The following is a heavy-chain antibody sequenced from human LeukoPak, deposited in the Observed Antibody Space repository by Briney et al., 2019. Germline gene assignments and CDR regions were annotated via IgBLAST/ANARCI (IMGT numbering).Heavy chain of an antibody. Sequence: SQTLSLTCAISGDSVSSNSAAWNWIRQSPSRGLEWLGRTYYRSKWYNDYAVSVKSRITINPDTSKNQFSLQLNSVTPEDTAVYYCAREDTMVRGAGDYYYGMDVWGQGTTVTVSS. CDR3: AREDTMVRGAGDYYYGMDV. CDR2: TYYRSKWYN. J-gene: IGHJ6*02. D-gene: IGHD3-10*01. V-gene: IGHV6-1*01. CDR1: GDSVSSNSAA.